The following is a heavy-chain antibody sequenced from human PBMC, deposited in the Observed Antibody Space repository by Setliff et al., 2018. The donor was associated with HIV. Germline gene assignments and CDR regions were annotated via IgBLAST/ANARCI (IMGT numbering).Heavy chain of an antibody. CDR3: ARAPIVGGGAFDI. CDR2: IIPIFGTA. Sequence: SVKVSCKASGGTFSSYAISWVRQAPGQGLEWMGGIIPIFGTANYARKFQGRVTITTDESTSTAYMELSSLRSEDTAVYYCARAPIVGGGAFDIWGQGTMVTVSS. V-gene: IGHV1-69*05. J-gene: IGHJ3*02. CDR1: GGTFSSYA. D-gene: IGHD1-26*01.